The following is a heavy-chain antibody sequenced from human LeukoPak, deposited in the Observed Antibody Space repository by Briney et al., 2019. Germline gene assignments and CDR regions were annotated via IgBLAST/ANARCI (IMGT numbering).Heavy chain of an antibody. J-gene: IGHJ4*02. D-gene: IGHD3-3*01. CDR2: ISYDGSNK. CDR1: GFTLSSYG. Sequence: GGSLRLSCAASGFTLSSYGMHWVRQAPGKGLEWVAVISYDGSNKYYADSVKGRFTISRDNSKNTLYLQMNSLRAEDTAVYYCAKDKGHYDFWSGYPYYFDYWGQGTLVTVSS. V-gene: IGHV3-30*18. CDR3: AKDKGHYDFWSGYPYYFDY.